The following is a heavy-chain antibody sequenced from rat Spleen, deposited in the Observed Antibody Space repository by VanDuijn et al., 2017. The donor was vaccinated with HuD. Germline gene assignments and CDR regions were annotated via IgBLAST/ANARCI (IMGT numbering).Heavy chain of an antibody. CDR1: GFSLTSNS. CDR2: IWSGGNT. J-gene: IGHJ3*01. CDR3: TRSYGGYTSNWFPY. D-gene: IGHD1-11*01. V-gene: IGHV2-1*01. Sequence: QVQLKKSGPGLVQPSQTLSLTCTVSGFSLTSNSVSWVRQPPGKGLEWMGAIWSGGNTDYNSALKSRLSISRDTSKNQVFLKMNGLQTDDTAIYFCTRSYGGYTSNWFPYWGQGTLVTVSS.